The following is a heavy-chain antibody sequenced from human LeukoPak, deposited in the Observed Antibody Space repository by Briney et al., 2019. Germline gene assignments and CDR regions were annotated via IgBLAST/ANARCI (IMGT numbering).Heavy chain of an antibody. J-gene: IGHJ4*02. CDR3: ARRLGATQPYFYC. D-gene: IGHD1-26*01. V-gene: IGHV5-51*01. CDR1: GSRFTSYS. Sequence: GESLKISCQASGSRFTSYSIGWVGQMPGKGLERIGSIRPGDSETRYRPSFQSQVTISADKSISTAYLQWSGLKASDTSMYYCARRLGATQPYFYCWGQGALVTFSS. CDR2: IRPGDSET.